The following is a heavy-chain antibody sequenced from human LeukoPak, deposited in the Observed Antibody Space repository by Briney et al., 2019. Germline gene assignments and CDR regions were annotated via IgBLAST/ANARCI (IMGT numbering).Heavy chain of an antibody. Sequence: PGGSLRLSCAASGFTFSSYAMHWVRQAPGKGLEWVAVISYDGSNKYYADSVKGRFTISRDDSKNTLYLQMNSLRAEDTAVYYCARGSLWGDMYSYNWFDPWGQGTLVTVSS. J-gene: IGHJ5*02. D-gene: IGHD2-21*01. CDR3: ARGSLWGDMYSYNWFDP. V-gene: IGHV3-30-3*01. CDR1: GFTFSSYA. CDR2: ISYDGSNK.